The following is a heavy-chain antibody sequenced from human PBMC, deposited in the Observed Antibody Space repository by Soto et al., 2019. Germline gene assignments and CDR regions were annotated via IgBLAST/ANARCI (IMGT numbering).Heavy chain of an antibody. CDR1: GFTFSNYA. CDR3: AKDQGSSWYEIDY. J-gene: IGHJ4*02. D-gene: IGHD6-13*01. V-gene: IGHV3-23*01. CDR2: ISGSGGST. Sequence: EVQLLESGGGLVQPGGSLRLSCAASGFTFSNYAVTWVRQAPGKGLEWVSTISGSGGSTYYADSVTGRFTISRDNSTNTLYLQMNSLRAEDTAVYYCAKDQGSSWYEIDYWGQGTLVTVSS.